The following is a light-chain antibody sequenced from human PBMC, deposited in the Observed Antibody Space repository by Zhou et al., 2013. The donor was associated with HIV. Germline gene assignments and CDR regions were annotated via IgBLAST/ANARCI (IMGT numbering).Light chain of an antibody. V-gene: IGKV1-27*01. CDR3: QKYNSAPRT. J-gene: IGKJ1*01. Sequence: DIQMAQSPTSLSASVGDRVTITCRPSQTIDNYLNWYQRKPGKAPKLLIYGASILHSGVPSRFSGSGFGTDFTLTISSLQPEDVATYYCQKYNSAPRTFGQGTKV. CDR1: QTIDNY. CDR2: GAS.